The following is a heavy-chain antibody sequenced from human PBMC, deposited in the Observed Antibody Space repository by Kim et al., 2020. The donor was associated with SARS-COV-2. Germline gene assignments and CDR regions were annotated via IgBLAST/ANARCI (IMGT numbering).Heavy chain of an antibody. D-gene: IGHD2-15*01. Sequence: ASVKVSCKASGYTFTGYYMHWVRQAPGQGLEWMGWINGNSGGTKNAQRFQGRVTMTRDTSISTAYMEVNMLTSDDTAVYYCARGGYCTGGSCYRNYFDPWGQGTLVTVSS. V-gene: IGHV1-2*02. CDR3: ARGGYCTGGSCYRNYFDP. J-gene: IGHJ5*02. CDR1: GYTFTGYY. CDR2: INGNSGGT.